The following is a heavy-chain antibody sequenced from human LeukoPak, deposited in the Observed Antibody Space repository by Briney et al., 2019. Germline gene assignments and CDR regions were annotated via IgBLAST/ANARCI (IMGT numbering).Heavy chain of an antibody. J-gene: IGHJ4*02. CDR3: AREESIGSYQFLHDY. CDR1: GYTFTGYY. CDR2: INPNSGGT. V-gene: IGHV1-2*02. Sequence: ASVKVSCKASGYTFTGYYMHWMRQAPGQGLEWMGWINPNSGGTNYAQKFQGRVTMTRDTSISTAYMELSRLRSDDTAVYYCAREESIGSYQFLHDYWGQGTLVTVSS. D-gene: IGHD1-26*01.